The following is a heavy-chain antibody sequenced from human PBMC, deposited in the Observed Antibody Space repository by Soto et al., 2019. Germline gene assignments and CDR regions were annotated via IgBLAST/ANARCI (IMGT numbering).Heavy chain of an antibody. J-gene: IGHJ4*02. CDR3: AREAVAGHFDY. CDR1: GFTFSSYD. Sequence: GGFLRLSCAASGFTFSSYDMHWVRQATGKGLEWVSAIGTAGDTYYPGSVKGRFTISRENAKNSLYLQMNSLRAGDTAVYYCAREAVAGHFDYWGQGTMVTVSS. V-gene: IGHV3-13*01. D-gene: IGHD6-19*01. CDR2: IGTAGDT.